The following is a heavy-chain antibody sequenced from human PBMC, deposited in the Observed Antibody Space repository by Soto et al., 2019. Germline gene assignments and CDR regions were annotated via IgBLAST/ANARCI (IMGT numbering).Heavy chain of an antibody. CDR1: GFTFSSYG. CDR3: AKVGLGGLQLEHAFDI. V-gene: IGHV3-30*18. CDR2: ISYDGSNK. D-gene: IGHD1-1*01. Sequence: PGGSLRLSCAASGFTFSSYGMHWVRQAPGKGLEWVAVISYDGSNKYYADSVKGRFTISRDNSKNTLYLQMNSLRAEDTAVYYCAKVGLGGLQLEHAFDIWGQGTMVTVSS. J-gene: IGHJ3*02.